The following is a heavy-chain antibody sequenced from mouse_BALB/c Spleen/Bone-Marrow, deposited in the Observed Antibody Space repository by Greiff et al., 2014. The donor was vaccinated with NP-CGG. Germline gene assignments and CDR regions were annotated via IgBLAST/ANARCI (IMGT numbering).Heavy chain of an antibody. D-gene: IGHD2-14*01. CDR1: GYTFTSYT. J-gene: IGHJ1*01. Sequence: VKLMESGAELARPGASVKMSCKASGYTFTSYTMHWVKQRPGQGLEWIGYINPSSGYTNYNQKFKDKATLTADKSSSKAYMQLSSLTSEDSAVYYCARYRYDWYFDVWGAGTTVTVSS. CDR3: ARYRYDWYFDV. V-gene: IGHV1-4*01. CDR2: INPSSGYT.